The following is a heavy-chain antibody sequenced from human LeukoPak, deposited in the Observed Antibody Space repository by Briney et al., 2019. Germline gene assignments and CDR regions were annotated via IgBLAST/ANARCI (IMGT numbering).Heavy chain of an antibody. CDR2: ISGAGGTT. CDR1: GFSFSDSA. CDR3: AKDGGPSVFWYFDF. Sequence: PGGSLRLSCAASGFSFSDSAMSWVRQAPGKGLEWVSGISGAGGTTNYADSVKGRFTVSRDNSKNTFYLQMNSLRADDTAVYYCAKDGGPSVFWYFDFWGRGTLLTVSS. J-gene: IGHJ4*02. D-gene: IGHD5/OR15-5a*01. V-gene: IGHV3-23*01.